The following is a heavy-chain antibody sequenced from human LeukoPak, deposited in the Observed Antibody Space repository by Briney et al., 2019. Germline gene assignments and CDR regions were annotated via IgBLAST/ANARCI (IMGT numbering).Heavy chain of an antibody. J-gene: IGHJ6*03. V-gene: IGHV4-31*03. CDR1: GGSISSGGYY. CDR3: ARGPHYYYYMDV. CDR2: IYYSGST. Sequence: PSETLSLTCTVSGGSISSGGYYWSWIRQHPGKGLKWIGYIYYSGSTYYNPSLKSRVTISVDTSKNQFSLKLSSVTAADTAVHYCARGPHYYYYMDVWGKGTTVTVSS.